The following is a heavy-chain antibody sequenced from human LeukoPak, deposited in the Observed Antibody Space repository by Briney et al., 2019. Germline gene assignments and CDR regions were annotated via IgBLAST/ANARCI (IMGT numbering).Heavy chain of an antibody. Sequence: VSVKVSCKASGYTFTGHYMHWVRQAPGQGLEWMGWINPNSGGTNYAQKFQGRVTMTRDTSISTAYMELSRLRSDDTAVYYCARLSVSSGYPYWGQGTLVTVSS. CDR1: GYTFTGHY. D-gene: IGHD3-22*01. CDR2: INPNSGGT. V-gene: IGHV1-2*02. CDR3: ARLSVSSGYPY. J-gene: IGHJ4*02.